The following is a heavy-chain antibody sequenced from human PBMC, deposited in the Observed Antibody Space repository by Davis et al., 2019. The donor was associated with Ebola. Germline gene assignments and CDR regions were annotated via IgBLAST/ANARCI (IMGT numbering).Heavy chain of an antibody. J-gene: IGHJ4*02. CDR1: GYIFTDYF. CDR3: ASGELVDF. CDR2: INPSIGNT. Sequence: ASVKVSCKASGYIFTDYFMHWVRQAPGQGLEWMGLINPSIGNTSLAQKFQGRVTLTRDTFTTTVHMELSSLRSEDTAIYYCASGELVDFWGQGTLVTVSS. V-gene: IGHV1-46*01. D-gene: IGHD2/OR15-2a*01.